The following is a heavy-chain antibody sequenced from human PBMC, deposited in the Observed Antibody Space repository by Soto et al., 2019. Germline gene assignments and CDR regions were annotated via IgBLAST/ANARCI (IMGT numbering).Heavy chain of an antibody. CDR3: ARALVLWYAYDI. J-gene: IGHJ3*02. CDR2: IKQDGSEK. CDR1: EFTFSSYW. Sequence: EVQLEESGGGLVQPGGSLRLSCEASEFTFSSYWMSWVRQAPGKGLEWVANIKQDGSEKYYVDSVKGRITISKDNGKNSLYLQMNSLRAEDTAVYYCARALVLWYAYDIWGQGTMVTVSS. V-gene: IGHV3-7*01. D-gene: IGHD2-21*01.